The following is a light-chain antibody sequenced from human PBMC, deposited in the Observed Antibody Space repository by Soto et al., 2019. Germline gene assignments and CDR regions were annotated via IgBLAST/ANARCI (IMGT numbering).Light chain of an antibody. CDR2: VGS. CDR1: QSISSY. J-gene: IGKJ4*01. V-gene: IGKV1-39*01. CDR3: RQPYATPFT. Sequence: DIQMTQSPSSLSASVGDRVTITCRASQSISSYLSWYQQKPGKAPKRLIYVGSTLQSGVPARFSGSGSGTDFKFNISSLQPEDFETSCCRQPYATPFTFGGGTKVDVK.